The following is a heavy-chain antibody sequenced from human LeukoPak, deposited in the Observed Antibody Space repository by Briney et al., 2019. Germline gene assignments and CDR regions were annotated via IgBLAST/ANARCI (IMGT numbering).Heavy chain of an antibody. V-gene: IGHV4-59*01. D-gene: IGHD6-13*01. CDR1: GGSINSYY. J-gene: IGHJ4*02. CDR2: IYYSGST. Sequence: SETLSLTCTVSGGSINSYYWSWIRQPPGKGLEWIGYIYYSGSTNYNPSLKSRVTISVDTSKNQFSLRLSSVTAADTAVYYCARVTGYMTEDYFDYWGQGTPITVSS. CDR3: ARVTGYMTEDYFDY.